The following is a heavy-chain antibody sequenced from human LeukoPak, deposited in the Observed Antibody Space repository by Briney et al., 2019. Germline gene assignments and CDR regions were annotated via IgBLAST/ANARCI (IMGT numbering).Heavy chain of an antibody. V-gene: IGHV5-51*01. CDR2: IYPGDSDT. J-gene: IGHJ4*02. Sequence: GESLKISCKGSGYDSGYSLTSHWIAWVRQMPGKGLEWMGIIYPGDSDTRYSPSFQGQVTISADKSISTAYLQWSSLKASDTAMYYCARAPPHGDYPSYIDYWGQGTLVTVSS. CDR3: ARAPPHGDYPSYIDY. CDR1: GYSLTSHW. D-gene: IGHD4-17*01.